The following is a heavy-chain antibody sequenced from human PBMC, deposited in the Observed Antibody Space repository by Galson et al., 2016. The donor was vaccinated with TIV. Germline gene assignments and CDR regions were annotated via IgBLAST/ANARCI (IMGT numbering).Heavy chain of an antibody. J-gene: IGHJ3*01. CDR3: AKRKNYGGDAFED. Sequence: SLRLSCAASGFTFDFYAMSWVRQAPGQGLEWVSGISGSGGITYLADSVKGRFTISRDNSRNTLLLQMHSLRVEDTAVYYCAKRKNYGGDAFEDWGQGTLVTVSS. CDR2: ISGSGGIT. D-gene: IGHD2-21*01. V-gene: IGHV3-23*01. CDR1: GFTFDFYA.